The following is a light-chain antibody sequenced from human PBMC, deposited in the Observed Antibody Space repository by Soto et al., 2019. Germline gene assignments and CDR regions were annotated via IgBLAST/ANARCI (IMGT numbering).Light chain of an antibody. V-gene: IGKV1-17*03. Sequence: IQAIYSPSFLSASVKDRVTITCRASQGINHYLAWFQVKPGKVPKRLIYGASSLQSGVPSRFSGSGSGTEFTLTISSLEPEDSAGYYCLQSNNYPLTFGEGTKVDIK. CDR2: GAS. CDR1: QGINHY. CDR3: LQSNNYPLT. J-gene: IGKJ4*01.